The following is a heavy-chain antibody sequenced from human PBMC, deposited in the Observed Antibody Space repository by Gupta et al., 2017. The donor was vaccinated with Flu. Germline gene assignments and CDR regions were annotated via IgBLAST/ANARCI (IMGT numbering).Heavy chain of an antibody. Sequence: QVQLQESGPGLVKHSQTMSLTCPVSGGFISSGGYHWSWIRHHPGKGLEWIGYIYYSGSTYYNPSLKSRVTISVDTSKNQFSLKLSSVTAADTAVYYCARDIRIAAAGPYDYYYYGMDVWGQGTTVTVSS. D-gene: IGHD6-13*01. V-gene: IGHV4-31*03. CDR3: ARDIRIAAAGPYDYYYYGMDV. CDR2: IYYSGST. J-gene: IGHJ6*02. CDR1: GGFISSGGYH.